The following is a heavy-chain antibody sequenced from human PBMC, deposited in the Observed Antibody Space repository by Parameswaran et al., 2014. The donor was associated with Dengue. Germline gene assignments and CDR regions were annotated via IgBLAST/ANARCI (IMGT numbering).Heavy chain of an antibody. V-gene: IGHV5-10-1*01. CDR3: ARHNWGSDIWTGCFDY. J-gene: IGHJ4*02. D-gene: IGHD3-9*01. CDR2: IDPADSYT. Sequence: VRQMPGKGLEWLGRIDPADSYTKYSPSFEGQVSFSVDKSLNTAYLQWASLKASDTGIYYCARHNWGSDIWTGCFDYWGQGSLVTVSS.